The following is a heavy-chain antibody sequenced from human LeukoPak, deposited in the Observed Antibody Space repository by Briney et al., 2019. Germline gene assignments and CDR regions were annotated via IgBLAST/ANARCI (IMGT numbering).Heavy chain of an antibody. J-gene: IGHJ5*02. CDR3: AKDYDFWSGYYPA. Sequence: GGSLRLSCVASGFTFSSYAMSWVRQAPGKGLEWVSAISGSGGSTYYADSVKGRFTISRDNSKNTLYLQMNSLRAEDTAVYYCAKDYDFWSGYYPAWGQGTLVTVSS. CDR1: GFTFSSYA. D-gene: IGHD3-3*01. V-gene: IGHV3-23*01. CDR2: ISGSGGST.